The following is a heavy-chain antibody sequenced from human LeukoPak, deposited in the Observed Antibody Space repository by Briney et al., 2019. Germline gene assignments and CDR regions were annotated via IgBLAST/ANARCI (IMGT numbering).Heavy chain of an antibody. CDR2: IRSKGYGGTA. D-gene: IGHD3-9*01. CDR3: TRGELVTGYPGDYFDN. CDR1: GFTFGDYA. Sequence: PGRSLRLSCTTSGFTFGDYAVSWVRQAPGKGLEWVSFIRSKGYGGTAEYAASVKGRFTISRDDSKSIAYLQMDSLKTEDTALYYCTRGELVTGYPGDYFDNWGQGTLVTVSS. V-gene: IGHV3-49*04. J-gene: IGHJ4*02.